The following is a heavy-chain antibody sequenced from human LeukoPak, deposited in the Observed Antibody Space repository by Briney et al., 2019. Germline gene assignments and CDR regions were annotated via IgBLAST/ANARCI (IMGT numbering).Heavy chain of an antibody. CDR1: GGTFSSYA. V-gene: IGHV1-69*05. Sequence: ASVKVSCKASGGTFSSYAISWVRQAPGQGLEWMGGIIPIFGTANYAQKFQGRVTITTDESTSTAYMELSSLRSEDTAVYYCARAACSSTSCYGGDTNYYNYMDVWGKGTTVTVSS. J-gene: IGHJ6*03. CDR3: ARAACSSTSCYGGDTNYYNYMDV. CDR2: IIPIFGTA. D-gene: IGHD2-2*01.